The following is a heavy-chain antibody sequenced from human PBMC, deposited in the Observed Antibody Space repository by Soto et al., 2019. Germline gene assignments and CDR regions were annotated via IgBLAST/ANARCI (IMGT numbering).Heavy chain of an antibody. Sequence: SETLSLTCGGYGGSFSGYYWSGIRQPPGKGLEWIGEINHSGSTNYNPSLKSRVTISVDTSKNQFSLKLSSVTAADTALYYCARVSGIYYSGMDVWGQGTTVTVS. V-gene: IGHV4-34*01. CDR3: ARVSGIYYSGMDV. CDR2: INHSGST. CDR1: GGSFSGYY. J-gene: IGHJ6*02. D-gene: IGHD3-10*01.